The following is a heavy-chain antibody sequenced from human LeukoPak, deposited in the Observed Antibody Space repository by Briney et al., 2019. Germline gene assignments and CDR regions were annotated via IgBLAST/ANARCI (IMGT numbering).Heavy chain of an antibody. CDR2: ISSSGSTI. CDR1: GFTFSDYY. CDR3: ATAPGTIFVVVIHYYYYYMDV. Sequence: GGSLRLSCAASGFTFSDYYMSWIRQAPGKGLEWVSYISSSGSTIYYADSVKGRFTISRDNAKNSLYLQMNSLRAEDTAVYYCATAPGTIFVVVIHYYYYYMDVWGKGTTVTVSS. J-gene: IGHJ6*03. D-gene: IGHD3-3*01. V-gene: IGHV3-11*04.